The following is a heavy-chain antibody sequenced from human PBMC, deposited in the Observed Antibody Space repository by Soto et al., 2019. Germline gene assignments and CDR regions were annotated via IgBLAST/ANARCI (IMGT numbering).Heavy chain of an antibody. CDR3: AKEVEVAGDLDY. D-gene: IGHD6-19*01. CDR1: GFTFSSYS. V-gene: IGHV3-21*01. Sequence: GGSLRLSCAASGFTFSSYSMNWVRQAPGKGLEWVSSISSSSSYIYYADSVKGRFTISRDNAKNSLYLQMNSLRAEDTAVYYCAKEVEVAGDLDYWGHGTLVTVSS. CDR2: ISSSSSYI. J-gene: IGHJ4*01.